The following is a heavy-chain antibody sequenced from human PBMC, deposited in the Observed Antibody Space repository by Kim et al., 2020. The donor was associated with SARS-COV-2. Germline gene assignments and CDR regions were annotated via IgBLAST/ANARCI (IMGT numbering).Heavy chain of an antibody. CDR3: ARGIFRDGFDV. V-gene: IGHV3-74*01. J-gene: IGHJ6*04. D-gene: IGHD2-15*01. Sequence: GGSLRLSCAASGFRSSNYYVNWVRQRPGKGLEWVSRISNDGGVTHYADAVRGRFTMSRDSAEKTVYLQMNSFSAEDTAVYFCARGIFRDGFDVWGEGTTVSVSS. CDR2: ISNDGGVT. CDR1: GFRSSNYY.